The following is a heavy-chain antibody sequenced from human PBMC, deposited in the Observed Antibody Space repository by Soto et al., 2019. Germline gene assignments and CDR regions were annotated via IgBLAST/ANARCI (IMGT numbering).Heavy chain of an antibody. CDR2: ITANGGTT. V-gene: IGHV3-64D*06. J-gene: IGHJ4*02. CDR1: GFTFSSYA. Sequence: GGSLRLSWSASGFTFSSYAMHWVRQAPGKGPEYVSSITANGGTTYYADSVKGRFTISRDNSKNTLYLQMSSLRAEDTAVYYCSKRSGVVPGPYFDYWGRGTLVTVSS. D-gene: IGHD6-19*01. CDR3: SKRSGVVPGPYFDY.